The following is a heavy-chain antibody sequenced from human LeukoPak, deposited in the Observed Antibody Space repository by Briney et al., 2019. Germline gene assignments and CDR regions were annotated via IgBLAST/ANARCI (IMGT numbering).Heavy chain of an antibody. CDR2: ISSDGSNK. D-gene: IGHD2-2*01. CDR3: ARNLPAADY. V-gene: IGHV3-30-3*01. J-gene: IGHJ4*02. Sequence: GRSLRLSCAASGFTFSSYTIHWVRQAPGKGLEWVAVISSDGSNKYYADSVKGRFTISRGNSKNTLYLQMNSLRAEDTAVYYCARNLPAADYWGQGTLVTVSS. CDR1: GFTFSSYT.